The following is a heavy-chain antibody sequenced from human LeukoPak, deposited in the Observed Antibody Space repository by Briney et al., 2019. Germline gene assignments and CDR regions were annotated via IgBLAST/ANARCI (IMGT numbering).Heavy chain of an antibody. CDR1: GFTFSRHW. J-gene: IGHJ4*02. CDR3: ARDNGCSADF. D-gene: IGHD3-10*02. Sequence: PGGSLRLSCAASGFTFSRHWMYWVRQAPGKGLEWVANIKQDGSAKPYVDSVKGRFTISRDNAKNSLFLQMNSLRVEDTAVYYCARDNGCSADFWGQGTLVTVSS. CDR2: IKQDGSAK. V-gene: IGHV3-7*03.